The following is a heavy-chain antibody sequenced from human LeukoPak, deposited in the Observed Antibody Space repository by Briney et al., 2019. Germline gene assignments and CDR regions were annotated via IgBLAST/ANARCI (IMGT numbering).Heavy chain of an antibody. V-gene: IGHV4-34*01. CDR3: ARGEDGTGDYRPTYFDS. J-gene: IGHJ4*02. CDR2: INHGGGT. CDR1: GGSFSDYF. D-gene: IGHD4-17*01. Sequence: SETLSLTCAVYGGSFSDYFWNWIRQTPGKGLEWIGEINHGGGTKYNPSLKSRATISVDTSKKQFSLNLTSVTAADTAVYYCARGEDGTGDYRPTYFDSWGQGTLVTVSS.